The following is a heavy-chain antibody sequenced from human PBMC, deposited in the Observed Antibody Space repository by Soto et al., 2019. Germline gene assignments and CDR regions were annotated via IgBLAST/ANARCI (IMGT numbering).Heavy chain of an antibody. CDR2: IIPIFGTA. CDR1: GGTFSSYA. J-gene: IGHJ6*02. V-gene: IGHV1-69*01. Sequence: QVQLVQSGAEVKKPGSSVKVSCKAPGGTFSSYAISWVRHAPGQGLEWMGGIIPIFGTAKYAQKFQGRVTITEDESTSTGDMERSSLRSEDTAVYYCARSQGGSSSLDIYYYYYYGMDVWGQGTTVTVSS. D-gene: IGHD2-15*01. CDR3: ARSQGGSSSLDIYYYYYYGMDV.